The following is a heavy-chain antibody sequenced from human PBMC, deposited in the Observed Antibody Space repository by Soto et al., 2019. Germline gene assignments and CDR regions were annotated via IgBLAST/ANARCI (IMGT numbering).Heavy chain of an antibody. V-gene: IGHV4-59*11. CDR2: IYYSGST. D-gene: IGHD7-27*01. CDR3: ARANWFFDY. J-gene: IGHJ4*02. Sequence: PSETPSLTFTVSGGSINNHDWSWIRQPPGQGLEWIGYIYYSGSTNYNPSLKSRVTMSVDTSKNQFSLKLSSLTAADTAIYYCARANWFFDYWGQGTLVTVS. CDR1: GGSINNHD.